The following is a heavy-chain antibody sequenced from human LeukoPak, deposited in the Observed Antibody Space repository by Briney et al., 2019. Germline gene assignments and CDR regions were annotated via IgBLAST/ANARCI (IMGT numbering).Heavy chain of an antibody. CDR2: IYYSGST. CDR1: GGSFSGYY. D-gene: IGHD3-22*01. CDR3: ARDLYDSSGYLDY. V-gene: IGHV4-59*01. Sequence: SETLSLTCAVYGGSFSGYYWSWIRQPPGKGLGWIGYIYYSGSTNYNPSLKSRVTISVDTSKNQFSLKLNSVTAADTAVYYCARDLYDSSGYLDYWGQGTLVTVSS. J-gene: IGHJ4*02.